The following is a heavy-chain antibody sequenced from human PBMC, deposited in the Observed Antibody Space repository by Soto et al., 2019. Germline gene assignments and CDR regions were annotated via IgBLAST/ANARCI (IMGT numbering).Heavy chain of an antibody. V-gene: IGHV3-21*06. Sequence: PGGSLRLSCAASGFAFSSYSMNWVRQAPGKGLEWVSSISSSSGYIYQADSVKGRITTSRDNAKNSLYLQMDSLRAEDTAVYYCARDLFEYDSSGYGAHWGQGTLVTVSS. J-gene: IGHJ4*02. D-gene: IGHD3-22*01. CDR1: GFAFSSYS. CDR3: ARDLFEYDSSGYGAH. CDR2: ISSSSGYI.